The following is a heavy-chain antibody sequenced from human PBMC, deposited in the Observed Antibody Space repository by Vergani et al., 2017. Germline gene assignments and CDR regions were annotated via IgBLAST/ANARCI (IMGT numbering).Heavy chain of an antibody. Sequence: EVQLVESGGGLVQPGGSLRLSCAASGFTFSSYEMNWVRQAPGKGLEWVSYISSSGGTIYYADSVKGRFTISRDNAKNSLYLQMDSLRAEDTAVYYCARDRGYGRPXFDYWGQGTLVTVSS. D-gene: IGHD5-18*01. V-gene: IGHV3-48*03. CDR2: ISSSGGTI. J-gene: IGHJ4*02. CDR1: GFTFSSYE. CDR3: ARDRGYGRPXFDY.